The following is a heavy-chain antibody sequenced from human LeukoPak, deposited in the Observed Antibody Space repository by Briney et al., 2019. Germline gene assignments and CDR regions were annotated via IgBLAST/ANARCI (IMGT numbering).Heavy chain of an antibody. V-gene: IGHV3-7*01. D-gene: IGHD2-2*01. CDR1: GFTFSSCW. Sequence: GGSLRLSCVASGFTFSSCWMSWVRQAPGKGLEWVANMKQDGSEKSCVGSVKGRFTISRDNAKNSLYLQMDGLRADDTAIYYCVKDFQLQYWGQGTLVTVSS. CDR3: VKDFQLQY. J-gene: IGHJ4*02. CDR2: MKQDGSEK.